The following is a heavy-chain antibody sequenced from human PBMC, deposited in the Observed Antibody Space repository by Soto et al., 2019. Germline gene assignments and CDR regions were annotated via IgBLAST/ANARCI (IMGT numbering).Heavy chain of an antibody. D-gene: IGHD3-10*01. CDR1: GFTFSGSW. J-gene: IGHJ4*02. CDR3: ARGIFGSGTAIDY. CDR2: INGDGSGT. V-gene: IGHV3-74*01. Sequence: EVQLVESGGGLVQPGGSLRLCCAASGFTFSGSWMHWVRQAPGKGLVWVSRINGDGSGTSYADFVKGRFTISRDDAKNTLFLQMNGLRAEDTAVYYCARGIFGSGTAIDYWGQGTLVIVSS.